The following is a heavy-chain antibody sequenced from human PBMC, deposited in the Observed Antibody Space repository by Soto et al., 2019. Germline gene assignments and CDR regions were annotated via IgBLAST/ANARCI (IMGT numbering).Heavy chain of an antibody. Sequence: SATLSLTCSVYGGSFSGYYWSWIRQPPGKGLEWIGEINHSGSTNYDPSLKSRVTISVDTSKNQFSLKLSSVTAADTAVYYCAREVERATNSYYSHDFDSWGQGTMVTV. D-gene: IGHD2-21*01. J-gene: IGHJ3*02. CDR1: GGSFSGYY. CDR3: AREVERATNSYYSHDFDS. CDR2: INHSGST. V-gene: IGHV4-34*01.